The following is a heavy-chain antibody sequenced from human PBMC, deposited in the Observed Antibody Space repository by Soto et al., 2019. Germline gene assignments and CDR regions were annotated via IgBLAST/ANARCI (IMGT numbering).Heavy chain of an antibody. CDR2: ISAYNGNT. Sequence: ASVKVSCKASGYTFTSYGISWVRQAPGQGLEWMGWISAYNGNTNYAQKLQGRVTMTTDTSTSTAYMELRSLGSDDTAVYYCARDIVVVPAATSRYYGDYYYGMDVWGQGTTVTVSS. D-gene: IGHD2-2*01. J-gene: IGHJ6*02. CDR1: GYTFTSYG. V-gene: IGHV1-18*04. CDR3: ARDIVVVPAATSRYYGDYYYGMDV.